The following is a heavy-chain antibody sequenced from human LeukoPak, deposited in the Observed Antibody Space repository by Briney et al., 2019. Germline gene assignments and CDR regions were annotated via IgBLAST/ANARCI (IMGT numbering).Heavy chain of an antibody. V-gene: IGHV4-59*01. Sequence: PSETLSLTCTVSGGSISSYYWSWIRQPPGKGLEWIGYIYYSGSTNYNPSLKSRVTISVDTSKDQFSLKLSSVTAADTAVYYCARDSMITFGGVPGYFDYWGQGTLVTVSS. CDR3: ARDSMITFGGVPGYFDY. J-gene: IGHJ4*02. CDR1: GGSISSYY. D-gene: IGHD3-16*01. CDR2: IYYSGST.